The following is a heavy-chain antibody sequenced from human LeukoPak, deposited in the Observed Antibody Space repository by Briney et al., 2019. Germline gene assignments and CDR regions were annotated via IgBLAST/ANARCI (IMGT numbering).Heavy chain of an antibody. CDR3: ARGLGAFDI. D-gene: IGHD7-27*01. Sequence: GGSLRLSCAASGFTFDDYGMTWVRQATGKGVEWVSGINLNGDSTGYADSMKGRFTISRDNAKNSLYLQMNSLRAEDTALYYCARGLGAFDIWGQGTMVSISS. CDR1: GFTFDDYG. V-gene: IGHV3-20*04. J-gene: IGHJ3*02. CDR2: INLNGDST.